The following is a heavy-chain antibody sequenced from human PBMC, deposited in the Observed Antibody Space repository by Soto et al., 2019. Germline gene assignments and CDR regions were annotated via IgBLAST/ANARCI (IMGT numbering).Heavy chain of an antibody. CDR2: IYPGDSDT. CDR1: GYSFTSYW. Sequence: GESLKISCKGSGYSFTSYWIGWVRQMPGKGLEWMGIIYPGDSDTRYSPSFQGQVTISADKSISTAYLQWSSLKASDTAMYYCARSGGSGSYYDEDYYYGMDVWGQGTTVTVSS. D-gene: IGHD3-10*01. J-gene: IGHJ6*02. V-gene: IGHV5-51*01. CDR3: ARSGGSGSYYDEDYYYGMDV.